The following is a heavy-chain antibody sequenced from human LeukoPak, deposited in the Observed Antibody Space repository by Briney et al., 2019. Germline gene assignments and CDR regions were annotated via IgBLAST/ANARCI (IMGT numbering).Heavy chain of an antibody. CDR1: GYTFTSYG. J-gene: IGHJ4*02. CDR3: ARNLSGIAVAGTLDC. D-gene: IGHD6-19*01. V-gene: IGHV1-18*01. Sequence: GASVKVSCKASGYTFTSYGISWVRQAPGQGLEWMGWISAYNGNTNYAQKLQGRVTMTTDTSTSTAYMELRSLRSDDTAVYYCARNLSGIAVAGTLDCWGQGTLVTVSS. CDR2: ISAYNGNT.